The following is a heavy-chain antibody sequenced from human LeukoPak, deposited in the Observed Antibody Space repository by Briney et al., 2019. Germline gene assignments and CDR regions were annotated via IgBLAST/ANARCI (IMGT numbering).Heavy chain of an antibody. J-gene: IGHJ5*02. CDR2: INPNSGGT. D-gene: IGHD5-18*01. V-gene: IGHV1-2*02. Sequence: VASVKVSCKASGYTFTGYYMHWVRQAPGQGLEWMRWINPNSGGTNYAQKFQGRVTMTRDTSISTAYMELSRLRSDDTAVYYCARDTDTATNWFDPWGQGTLVTVSS. CDR1: GYTFTGYY. CDR3: ARDTDTATNWFDP.